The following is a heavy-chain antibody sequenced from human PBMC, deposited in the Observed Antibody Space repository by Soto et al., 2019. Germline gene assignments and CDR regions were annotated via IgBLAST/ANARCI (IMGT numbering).Heavy chain of an antibody. CDR1: GGTFSSYA. V-gene: IGHV1-69*12. Sequence: QVQLVQSGAEVKKPGSSVKVSCKASGGTFSSYAITWVRQAPGQGLEWMGGIIPIFGTANYAQKFQGRVTMTADESTSTAYMGLSSRRSEDTAVYYCARDRGPSSGYYPSWFAPWGQGTLVTVSS. D-gene: IGHD3-22*01. CDR3: ARDRGPSSGYYPSWFAP. CDR2: IIPIFGTA. J-gene: IGHJ5*02.